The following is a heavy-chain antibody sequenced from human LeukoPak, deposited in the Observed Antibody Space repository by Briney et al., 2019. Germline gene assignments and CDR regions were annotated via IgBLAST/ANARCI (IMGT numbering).Heavy chain of an antibody. D-gene: IGHD4-23*01. V-gene: IGHV3-74*01. Sequence: PGGSLRLXCAASGFTFSSYWMHWVRQAPGKGLVWVSRINSDGSSTSYADSVKGRFTISRDNAKNTLYLQMNSLRAEDTAVYYCARGAYGGTFDYWGQGTLVTVSS. CDR2: INSDGSST. J-gene: IGHJ4*02. CDR1: GFTFSSYW. CDR3: ARGAYGGTFDY.